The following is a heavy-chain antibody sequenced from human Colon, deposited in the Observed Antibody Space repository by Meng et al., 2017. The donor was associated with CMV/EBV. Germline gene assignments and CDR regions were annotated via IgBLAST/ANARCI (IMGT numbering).Heavy chain of an antibody. Sequence: ASVKVSCKASGDTFNGYYMHWVRQAPGQGLEWMGWINPNSGDTNYAQKFQGRVTMTRDTSTTTAYLEVNRLTSDDTATYYCARVKCGTTSCSQGLDPWGQGTLVTVSS. J-gene: IGHJ5*02. CDR3: ARVKCGTTSCSQGLDP. V-gene: IGHV1-2*02. CDR2: INPNSGDT. D-gene: IGHD1-7*01. CDR1: GDTFNGYY.